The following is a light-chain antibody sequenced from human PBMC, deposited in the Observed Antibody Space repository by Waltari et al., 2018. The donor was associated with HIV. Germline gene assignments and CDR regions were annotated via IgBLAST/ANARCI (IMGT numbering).Light chain of an antibody. J-gene: IGKJ1*01. CDR3: QQYNSYSWT. Sequence: DIQMTQSPSTLSASVGDRVTITCRASQNIGSWLAWYQHKPGKAPKLLIYEASNLESGVPSSFSGSGSGTEFTLTISSLQPDDFATYYCQQYNSYSWTFGPGTKVEIK. V-gene: IGKV1-5*03. CDR1: QNIGSW. CDR2: EAS.